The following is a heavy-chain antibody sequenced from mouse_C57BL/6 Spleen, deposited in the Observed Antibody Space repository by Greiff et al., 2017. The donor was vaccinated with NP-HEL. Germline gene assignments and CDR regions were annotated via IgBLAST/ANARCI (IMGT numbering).Heavy chain of an antibody. J-gene: IGHJ3*01. Sequence: EVKLMESGGGLVQPGGSLSLSCAASGFTFTDYYMSWVRQPPGKALEWLGFIRNKANGYTTEYSASVKGRFTISRDNSQSILYLQMNALRAEDSATDFCASGDYDWFAYWGQGTLVTVSA. CDR1: GFTFTDYY. CDR3: ASGDYDWFAY. D-gene: IGHD2-4*01. V-gene: IGHV7-3*01. CDR2: IRNKANGYTT.